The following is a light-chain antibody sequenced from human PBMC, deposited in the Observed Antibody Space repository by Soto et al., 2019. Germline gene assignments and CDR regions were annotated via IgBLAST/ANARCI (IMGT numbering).Light chain of an antibody. CDR2: DAS. V-gene: IGKV3-11*01. Sequence: EIVLTQSPATLSLSPVGIATLSCMASQSVSSYLAWYQQKPVQAPRILIYDASDRATGIPARLSGGGSGANVTLTIIRRLPDEFVSDYCCQQDDTCWTFGHGTKVDIK. CDR1: QSVSSY. J-gene: IGKJ1*01. CDR3: QQDDTCWT.